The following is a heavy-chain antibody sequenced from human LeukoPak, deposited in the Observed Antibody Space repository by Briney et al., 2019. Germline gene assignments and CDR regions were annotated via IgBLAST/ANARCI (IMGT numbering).Heavy chain of an antibody. Sequence: PGGSLRLSCAASGFTFSSYSMNWVRQAPGKGLEWVSSISSSSSYIYYADSVKGRFTISRDNAKNSLYLQVNSLRAEDTAVYYCARDRQWPNYYMDVWGKGTTVTVSS. V-gene: IGHV3-21*01. CDR3: ARDRQWPNYYMDV. CDR1: GFTFSSYS. CDR2: ISSSSSYI. D-gene: IGHD6-19*01. J-gene: IGHJ6*03.